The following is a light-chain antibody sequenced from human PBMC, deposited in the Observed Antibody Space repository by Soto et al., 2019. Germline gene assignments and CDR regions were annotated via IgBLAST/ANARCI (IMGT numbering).Light chain of an antibody. CDR2: LGS. CDR3: MQALQTSWT. V-gene: IGKV2-28*01. J-gene: IGKJ1*01. CDR1: QSLLHRNGYDY. Sequence: DIVMTQSPLSLPVTPGEPASISCRSSQSLLHRNGYDYLDWYLQKPGQSPQLLIYLGSNRASGVPDRFSGRGSGTDFTLKISRVEAEDVGVYYCMQALQTSWTFGQGTKVEIK.